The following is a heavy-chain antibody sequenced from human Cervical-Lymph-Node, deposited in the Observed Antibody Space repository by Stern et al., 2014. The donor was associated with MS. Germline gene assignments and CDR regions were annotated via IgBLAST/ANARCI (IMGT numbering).Heavy chain of an antibody. Sequence: VQLVESGTEVKKPGASVKVSCKASGYTFGTYGVNWVRQAPGQRLEWLGWISGYKGNTNYAQRLQGRVTLTTDTSTTTAYMELRSLRSDDTAVYYCAIMGTNGIDVWGQGTTVTVSS. V-gene: IGHV1-18*01. D-gene: IGHD5-18*01. CDR2: ISGYKGNT. J-gene: IGHJ6*02. CDR3: AIMGTNGIDV. CDR1: GYTFGTYG.